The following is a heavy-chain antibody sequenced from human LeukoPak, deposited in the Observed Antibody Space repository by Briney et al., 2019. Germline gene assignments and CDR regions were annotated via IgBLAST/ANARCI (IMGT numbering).Heavy chain of an antibody. D-gene: IGHD6-13*01. CDR1: GYTFTGYY. V-gene: IGHV1-2*06. Sequence: ASVKVSCKASGYTFTGYYMQWVRQAPGQGLEWMGRINPSSGDIDYAQKFQGRVTMTRDTSISTGYMELSRLTSDDTAVYYCVREGSSWSYWGQGTLVTVPS. CDR2: INPSSGDI. CDR3: VREGSSWSY. J-gene: IGHJ4*02.